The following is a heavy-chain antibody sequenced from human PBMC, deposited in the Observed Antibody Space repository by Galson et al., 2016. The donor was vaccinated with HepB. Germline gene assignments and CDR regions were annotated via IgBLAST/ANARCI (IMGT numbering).Heavy chain of an antibody. D-gene: IGHD5-18*01. Sequence: SVKVSCKASGGTFSSHAISWLRQAPGQGLEWMGGIIPMFGTPNYSQKFQGRVRIIADESTSTANMELSSLRSEDPAVYYCARDHVDTSCTKRRYNWFDPWGQGTLVTVSS. CDR2: IIPMFGTP. J-gene: IGHJ5*02. CDR1: GGTFSSHA. CDR3: ARDHVDTSCTKRRYNWFDP. V-gene: IGHV1-69*13.